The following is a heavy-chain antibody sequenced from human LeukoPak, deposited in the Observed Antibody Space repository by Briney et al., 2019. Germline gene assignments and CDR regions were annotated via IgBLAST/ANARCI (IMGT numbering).Heavy chain of an antibody. CDR1: GGSISSSSYY. CDR2: IYYSGST. D-gene: IGHD3-3*01. Sequence: KASETLSLTCTVSGGSISSSSYYWGWIRQPPGKGLEWIGSIYYSGSTYYNPSLKSRVTISVDTSKNQFPLKLSSVTAADTAVYYCARTFPYYDFWSGYLAFDYWGQGTLVTVSS. V-gene: IGHV4-39*01. J-gene: IGHJ4*02. CDR3: ARTFPYYDFWSGYLAFDY.